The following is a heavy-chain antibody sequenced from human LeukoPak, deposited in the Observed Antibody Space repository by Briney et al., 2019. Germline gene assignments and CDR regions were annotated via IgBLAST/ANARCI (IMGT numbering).Heavy chain of an antibody. J-gene: IGHJ6*02. Sequence: GGSLRLSCAVSGFTFSSYSMNWVRQAPGKGLEWVSSISSYSYIYYADSVKGRFTISRDNANNSLYLQMNSLRAEDTAVYYCARDAYCGGDCYFGYYGMDVWGQGTTVTVSS. CDR1: GFTFSSYS. D-gene: IGHD2-21*02. CDR3: ARDAYCGGDCYFGYYGMDV. V-gene: IGHV3-21*01. CDR2: ISSYSYI.